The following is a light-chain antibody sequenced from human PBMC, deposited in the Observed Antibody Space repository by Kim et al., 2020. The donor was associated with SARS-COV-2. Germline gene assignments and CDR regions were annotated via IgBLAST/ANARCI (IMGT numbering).Light chain of an antibody. CDR3: QHSYISSYI. V-gene: IGKV1-39*01. J-gene: IGKJ2*01. Sequence: IQMTQSPSSLSASVGDRVTITCRASQSINNFLNWYQQKSGEAPKLLMYATSNLQGGVPLRFSGSGSGTEFTLTISSLQPEDSATYYCQHSYISSYIVGQGTKLEI. CDR1: QSINNF. CDR2: ATS.